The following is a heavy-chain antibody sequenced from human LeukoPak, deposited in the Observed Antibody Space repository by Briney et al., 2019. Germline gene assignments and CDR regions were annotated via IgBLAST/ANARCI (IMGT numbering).Heavy chain of an antibody. CDR1: GFTFNNYA. D-gene: IGHD3-3*02. CDR2: ISGSGADT. Sequence: PGGSLRLSCVASGFTFNNYAMNWVRQAPGKGLQWVSVISGSGADTLYADPVKGRFTISRDNSKNTVYLQMNSLRAGDTAIYYCAKQGAFLGWLLMSYFDYWGRGTLVTVSS. J-gene: IGHJ4*02. V-gene: IGHV3-23*01. CDR3: AKQGAFLGWLLMSYFDY.